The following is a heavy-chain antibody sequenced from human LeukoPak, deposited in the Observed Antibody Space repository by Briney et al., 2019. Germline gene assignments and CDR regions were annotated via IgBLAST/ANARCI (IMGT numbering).Heavy chain of an antibody. V-gene: IGHV4-61*02. Sequence: SETLSLTCTVSGGSISSGSYYWSWIRQPAGKGLEWIGRIYTSGSTNYNPSLKSRVTISVDTSKNQFFLKLSSVTAADTAVYYCASNYRIVGANNAFDIWGQGTMVTVSS. J-gene: IGHJ3*02. CDR2: IYTSGST. D-gene: IGHD1-26*01. CDR1: GGSISSGSYY. CDR3: ASNYRIVGANNAFDI.